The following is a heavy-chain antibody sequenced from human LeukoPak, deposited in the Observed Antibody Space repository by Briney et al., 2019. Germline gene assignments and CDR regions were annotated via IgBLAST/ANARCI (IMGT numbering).Heavy chain of an antibody. V-gene: IGHV1-2*06. D-gene: IGHD3-22*01. CDR3: ARVEYYDSSGYYYDY. Sequence: AXXKVSCKASGYTFTGYYMHWVRQAPGQGLEWMGRINPSRGGTNYARKFQGRVTMTRDTSISTAYMELSRLRSDDTAVYYCARVEYYDSSGYYYDYWGQGTLVTVSS. CDR2: INPSRGGT. J-gene: IGHJ4*02. CDR1: GYTFTGYY.